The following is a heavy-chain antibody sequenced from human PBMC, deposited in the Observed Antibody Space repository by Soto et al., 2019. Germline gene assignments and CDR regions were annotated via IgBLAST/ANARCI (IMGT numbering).Heavy chain of an antibody. V-gene: IGHV3-74*01. CDR1: GFTFSGYW. CDR3: VRIKETSGWGAFDY. J-gene: IGHJ4*02. D-gene: IGHD6-19*01. CDR2: INGDGSTT. Sequence: EVQLVESGGGLVQPGGSLRLSCAASGFTFSGYWVHWVRQAPGKGLVWVSRINGDGSTTRNADSVKGRFTISRDNAKNTLDLQMNSLSAEDTAVYYGVRIKETSGWGAFDYWGQGTLVTVSS.